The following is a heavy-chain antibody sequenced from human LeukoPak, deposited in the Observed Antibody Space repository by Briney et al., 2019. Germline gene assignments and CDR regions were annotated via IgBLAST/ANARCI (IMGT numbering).Heavy chain of an antibody. CDR1: GCTFTIYA. J-gene: IGHJ6*02. V-gene: IGHV1-69*01. Sequence: GSSVNVSFKASGCTFTIYAISWVRHAPAPGLERVGGIIPIFGAANYEQKFQGRVTITADESTSTAYMELCSLRSEDTAVYYCARDGGYYGSGLDRNYYYYYGMDVWGQGTTVTVSS. D-gene: IGHD3-10*01. CDR2: IIPIFGAA. CDR3: ARDGGYYGSGLDRNYYYYYGMDV.